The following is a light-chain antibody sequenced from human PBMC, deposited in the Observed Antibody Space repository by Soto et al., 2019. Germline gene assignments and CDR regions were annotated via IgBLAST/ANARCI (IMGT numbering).Light chain of an antibody. V-gene: IGKV1-5*01. Sequence: IQMTQSPSTLSASVGDRVTITCRASQSISSWLAWYQQKPGQAPKLLIYDASSLESGVPSRFRGSGSGTEFTLTISSLQPDDFATYYCQQYNSYSYTFGQGTKLEIK. CDR2: DAS. CDR3: QQYNSYSYT. CDR1: QSISSW. J-gene: IGKJ2*01.